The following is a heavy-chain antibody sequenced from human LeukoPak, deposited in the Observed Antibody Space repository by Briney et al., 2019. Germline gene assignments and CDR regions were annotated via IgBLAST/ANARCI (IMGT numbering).Heavy chain of an antibody. J-gene: IGHJ2*01. Sequence: SETLSLTCTVPGGSTSSDYWSWIRQSPGKGLEWVGYVYNSGDTGKNPSLKSRVTILLDTSKNQCSLKLTSVSAAGTAVYYCARLKLGAYFDLWGRGTLVTVSS. V-gene: IGHV4-59*08. CDR2: VYNSGDT. CDR1: GGSTSSDY. CDR3: ARLKLGAYFDL. D-gene: IGHD3-16*01.